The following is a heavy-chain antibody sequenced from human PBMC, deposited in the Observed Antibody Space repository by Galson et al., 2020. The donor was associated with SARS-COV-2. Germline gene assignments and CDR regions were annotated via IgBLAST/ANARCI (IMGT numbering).Heavy chain of an antibody. Sequence: SGPTMVKPTQTLTLTCPFSGFSLSTSGVGVGWIRQPPGKALEWLALIYWDDDKRYSPSLKSRLTITKDTSKNQVVLTMTNMDPVDTATYYCAHRRNFIGNFDYWGQGTLVTVSS. D-gene: IGHD1-26*01. CDR2: IYWDDDK. V-gene: IGHV2-5*02. CDR3: AHRRNFIGNFDY. J-gene: IGHJ4*02. CDR1: GFSLSTSGVG.